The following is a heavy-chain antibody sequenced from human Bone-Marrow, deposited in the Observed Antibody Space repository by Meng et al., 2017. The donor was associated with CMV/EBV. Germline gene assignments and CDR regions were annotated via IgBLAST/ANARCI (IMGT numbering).Heavy chain of an antibody. V-gene: IGHV3-21*01. Sequence: GGSLRLSCAASGFTFSSYSMNWVRQAPGKGLEWVSSISSSSYIYYADSVKGRFTISRDNAKNSLYLQMNSLRAEDTAVYYCARDSTGALFGVVIMVYWGQGTLVTVSS. CDR1: GFTFSSYS. J-gene: IGHJ4*02. D-gene: IGHD3-3*01. CDR2: ISSSSYI. CDR3: ARDSTGALFGVVIMVY.